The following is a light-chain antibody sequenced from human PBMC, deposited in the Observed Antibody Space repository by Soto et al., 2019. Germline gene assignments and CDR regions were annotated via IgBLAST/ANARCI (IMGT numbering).Light chain of an antibody. Sequence: EIVLTQSPATLYLSPGERATLSCRASQSVSSFLAWYQQKPGQAPRLLIYEASNRATGIPARFSGSGSGTDFTLTISSLEPEDFAVYYCQQRSNWPPRFTFGPGTKVAIK. V-gene: IGKV3-11*01. CDR3: QQRSNWPPRFT. CDR1: QSVSSF. CDR2: EAS. J-gene: IGKJ3*01.